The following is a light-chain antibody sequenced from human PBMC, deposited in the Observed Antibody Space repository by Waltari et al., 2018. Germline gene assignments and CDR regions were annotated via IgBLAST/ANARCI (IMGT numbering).Light chain of an antibody. CDR1: QSVSSY. V-gene: IGKV3-11*01. Sequence: EIVLTQSPATLSLSPGERATLSCRASQSVSSYLAWYQQKPGQAPRLLIYDASNRGTGIPARFSGSGSGTDFTLTISSLEPEDFAVYYCQQRSNWPRSFGQGTKLESK. CDR3: QQRSNWPRS. J-gene: IGKJ2*03. CDR2: DAS.